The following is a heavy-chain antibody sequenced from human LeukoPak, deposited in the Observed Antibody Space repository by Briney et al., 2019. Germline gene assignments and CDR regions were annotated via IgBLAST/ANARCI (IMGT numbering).Heavy chain of an antibody. D-gene: IGHD3-10*01. J-gene: IGHJ4*02. CDR2: MKGGGET. CDR3: ARDPGYYGSGSYLN. Sequence: GGSLRLSCAASGFSFTNYAMSWVRQAPARGPEWLSSMKGGGETFYADSVKGRFTLSRDNAKNSLYLQMNSLRAEDTAVYYCARDPGYYGSGSYLNWGQGTLVTVSS. CDR1: GFSFTNYA. V-gene: IGHV3-23*01.